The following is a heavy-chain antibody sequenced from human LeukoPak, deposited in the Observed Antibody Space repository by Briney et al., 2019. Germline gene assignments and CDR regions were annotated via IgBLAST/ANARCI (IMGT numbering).Heavy chain of an antibody. Sequence: SETLSLTCTVSGGSISSYYWSWIRQPPGKGLEWIGYIYYSGSTNYNPSLKSRVTISVDTSKNQLSLKLSSVTAADTAVYYCARDSNDGWFDPWGQGTLVTVSS. D-gene: IGHD2-2*01. V-gene: IGHV4-59*01. J-gene: IGHJ5*02. CDR3: ARDSNDGWFDP. CDR1: GGSISSYY. CDR2: IYYSGST.